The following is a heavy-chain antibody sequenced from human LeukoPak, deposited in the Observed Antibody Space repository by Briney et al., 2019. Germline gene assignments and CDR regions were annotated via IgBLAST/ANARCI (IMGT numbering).Heavy chain of an antibody. V-gene: IGHV4-39*01. Sequence: SETLSLTCNVSGGSISSNTYFWGWIRRPPGKGLEWIGSIRYSGSTYYNPSLNSRVTISVDTSKNKFSLTLSSLTAADTAVYSCAPSDTVSTYNWFDPWGQGTLVTVS. CDR2: IRYSGST. CDR1: GGSISSNTYF. CDR3: APSDTVSTYNWFDP. J-gene: IGHJ5*02. D-gene: IGHD5/OR15-5a*01.